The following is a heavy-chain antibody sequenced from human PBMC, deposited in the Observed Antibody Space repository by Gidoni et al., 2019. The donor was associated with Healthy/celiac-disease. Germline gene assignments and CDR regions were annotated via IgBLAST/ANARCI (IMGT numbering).Heavy chain of an antibody. CDR2: LYHSAST. D-gene: IGHD2-2*01. J-gene: IGHJ5*02. CDR3: ARSGVPAASFFAWFDP. Sequence: QLQLQESGSGLVTPSQTASLTCAAPGGSISSGGYSWRLIRQPPGQGLGWIGFLYHSASTNYNPPLKSRVTISVDRSKNQFSLKLSSVTAADTAVYYCARSGVPAASFFAWFDPWGQGTLVTVSS. CDR1: GGSISSGGYS. V-gene: IGHV4-30-2*01.